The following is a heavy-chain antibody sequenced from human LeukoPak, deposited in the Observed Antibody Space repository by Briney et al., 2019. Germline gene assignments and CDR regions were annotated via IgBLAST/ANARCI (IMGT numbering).Heavy chain of an antibody. V-gene: IGHV4-39*01. CDR3: ARSSNYGDESPYYFDY. D-gene: IGHD4-17*01. CDR1: RGSISSSSYY. J-gene: IGHJ4*02. CDR2: IYYSGST. Sequence: SETLSLTCTVPRGSISSSSYYCGWIRQPPGKGLEWIGSIYYSGSTYYNPSLKSRVTISVDTSKNQFSLKLSSVTAADTAVYYCARSSNYGDESPYYFDYWGQGTLVTVSS.